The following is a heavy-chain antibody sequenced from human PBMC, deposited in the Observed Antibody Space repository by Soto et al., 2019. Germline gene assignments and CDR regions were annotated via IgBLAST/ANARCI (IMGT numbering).Heavy chain of an antibody. CDR2: ISAYNGNT. CDR1: GYTFTSYG. V-gene: IGHV1-18*01. D-gene: IGHD6-19*01. Sequence: ASVKFSCKSSGYTFTSYGISWVRQAPGQGLEWMGWISAYNGNTNYAQKLQGRVTMTTDTSTSTAYMELRSLRSDDTAVYYCAREPGYSSGPHTGNWGDPWGQGNLGTVYS. J-gene: IGHJ5*02. CDR3: AREPGYSSGPHTGNWGDP.